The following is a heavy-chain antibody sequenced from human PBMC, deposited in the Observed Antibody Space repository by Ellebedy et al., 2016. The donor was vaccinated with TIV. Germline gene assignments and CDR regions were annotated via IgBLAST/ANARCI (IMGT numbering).Heavy chain of an antibody. CDR2: IKQDGSEK. D-gene: IGHD6-19*01. CDR1: GFTFSNYW. Sequence: GESLKTSCAASGFTFSNYWMTWVRQAPGKGLEWVANIKQDGSEKYYVDSVKGRFSISRDNTKTSLYLQMDSLTDEDTAVYYCARDQWLGRAYYFDSWGQGTLVTVSS. J-gene: IGHJ4*02. V-gene: IGHV3-7*01. CDR3: ARDQWLGRAYYFDS.